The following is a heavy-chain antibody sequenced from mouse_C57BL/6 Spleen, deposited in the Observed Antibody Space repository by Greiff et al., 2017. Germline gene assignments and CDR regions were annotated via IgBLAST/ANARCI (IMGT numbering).Heavy chain of an antibody. Sequence: DVMLVESGGGLVQPGGSLKLSCAASGFTFSDYYMYWVRQTPEKRLEWVAYISNGGGSTYYPDTVKGRFTISRDNAKNTLYLQMSRLKSEDTAMYYCARGSGYYFAYWGQGTLVTVSA. CDR1: GFTFSDYY. J-gene: IGHJ3*01. V-gene: IGHV5-12*01. CDR2: ISNGGGST. CDR3: ARGSGYYFAY. D-gene: IGHD3-2*02.